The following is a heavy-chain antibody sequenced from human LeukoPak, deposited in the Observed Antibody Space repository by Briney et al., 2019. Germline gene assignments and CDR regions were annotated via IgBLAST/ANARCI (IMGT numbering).Heavy chain of an antibody. CDR2: ISNSSSYI. Sequence: GGSLRLSCAASGFTFSSYSMNWVRQAPGKGLEWVSSISNSSSYIYYADSVKGRFTISRDNAKNSLYLQMNSLRAEDTAVYYCARLQLERLTFDYWGQGTLVTVSS. CDR1: GFTFSSYS. CDR3: ARLQLERLTFDY. J-gene: IGHJ4*02. V-gene: IGHV3-21*01. D-gene: IGHD1-1*01.